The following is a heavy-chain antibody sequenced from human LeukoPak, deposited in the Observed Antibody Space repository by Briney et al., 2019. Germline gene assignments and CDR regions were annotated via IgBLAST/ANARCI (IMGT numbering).Heavy chain of an antibody. V-gene: IGHV3-23*01. J-gene: IGHJ4*02. CDR3: AKDGSCSSTSCYLGY. CDR1: GFTFSSYA. Sequence: GGSLRLSCAASGFTFSSYAMSWVRQAPGKGLEWVSAISGSGGSTYCADSVKGRFTISRDNSKNTLYLQMNSLRAEDTAVYYCAKDGSCSSTSCYLGYWGQGTLVTVSS. D-gene: IGHD2-2*01. CDR2: ISGSGGST.